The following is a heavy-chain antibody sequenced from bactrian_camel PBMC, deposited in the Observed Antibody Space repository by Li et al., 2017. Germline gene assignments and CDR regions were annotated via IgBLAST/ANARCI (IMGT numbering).Heavy chain of an antibody. D-gene: IGHD2*01. V-gene: IGHV3S53*01. J-gene: IGHJ4*01. CDR2: ISGGGSFT. CDR3: AADRFRRERPCLGIDYKD. Sequence: QVQLVESGGGSVETGGSLRLMCKTSEKTYCTGWFRQAPGKEREGVAVISGGGSFTRYADSVKGRFTISQDNSKNTLFLQMNVLRPEDTAMYYCAADRFRRERPCLGIDYKDWGAGTQVTVS. CDR1: EKTYC.